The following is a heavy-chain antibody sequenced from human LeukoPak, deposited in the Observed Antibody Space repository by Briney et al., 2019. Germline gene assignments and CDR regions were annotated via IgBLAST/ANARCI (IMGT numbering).Heavy chain of an antibody. V-gene: IGHV4-59*01. D-gene: IGHD4-23*01. CDR3: ARAYYGGWTNYFDY. Sequence: SETLSLTCTVSGGSISSYYWSWIRQPPGKGLEWIGNIYYSGSTNYNPSLKSRVTISVDTSKNQFSLKLSSVTAADTAVYYCARAYYGGWTNYFDYWGQGTLVTVSS. J-gene: IGHJ4*02. CDR1: GGSISSYY. CDR2: IYYSGST.